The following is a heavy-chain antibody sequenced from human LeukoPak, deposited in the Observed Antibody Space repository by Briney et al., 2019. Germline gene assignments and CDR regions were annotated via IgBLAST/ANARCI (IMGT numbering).Heavy chain of an antibody. J-gene: IGHJ4*02. CDR3: ARAAGIAVAGTPYYFDY. D-gene: IGHD6-19*01. CDR2: IYYSGST. Sequence: SETLSLTCTVSGGSISSYYWSWIRQPPGKGLEYIGYIYYSGSTNYNPSLKSRVTISVDTSKNQFSLRLSSVTAADTAVYYCARAAGIAVAGTPYYFDYWGQGTLVTVFS. V-gene: IGHV4-59*01. CDR1: GGSISSYY.